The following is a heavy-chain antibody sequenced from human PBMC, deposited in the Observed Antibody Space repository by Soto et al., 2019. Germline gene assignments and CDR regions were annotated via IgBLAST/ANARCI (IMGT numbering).Heavy chain of an antibody. J-gene: IGHJ4*02. V-gene: IGHV3-23*01. CDR3: AKGQPYYDFWSGYSSVHDY. Sequence: EVQLLESGGGLVQPGGSLRLSCAASGFTFSSYAMSWVRQAPGKGLEWVSAISGSGGSTYYADSVKGRFTISRDNSKNTLYLQMNSLRAEDTAVYYCAKGQPYYDFWSGYSSVHDYWGQGTLVTVSS. D-gene: IGHD3-3*01. CDR1: GFTFSSYA. CDR2: ISGSGGST.